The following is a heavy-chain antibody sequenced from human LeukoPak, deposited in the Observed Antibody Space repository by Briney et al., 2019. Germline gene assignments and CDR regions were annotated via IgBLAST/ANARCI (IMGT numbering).Heavy chain of an antibody. D-gene: IGHD2-8*01. Sequence: ASVKVSCKVSGYTLTEVSMHWVRQAPGKGLEWMGGFDPEDGETIYAQKFQGRVTMTEDTSTDTAYMELSSLRSEDTAVYYCASEHRYCTNGVCYSDPSDFDYWGQGTLVTVSS. CDR1: GYTLTEVS. CDR2: FDPEDGET. J-gene: IGHJ4*02. CDR3: ASEHRYCTNGVCYSDPSDFDY. V-gene: IGHV1-24*01.